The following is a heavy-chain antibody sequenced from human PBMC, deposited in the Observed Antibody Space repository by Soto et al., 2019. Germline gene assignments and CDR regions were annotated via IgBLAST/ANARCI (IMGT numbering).Heavy chain of an antibody. V-gene: IGHV3-53*01. D-gene: IGHD6-13*01. CDR3: ARDWSSSSWYYYGMDV. CDR1: GFTGGSAS. CDR2: IYSGGST. Sequence: GGSPRLACADPGFTGGSASMTCFRQAPGKGLEWVSVIYSGGSTYYADSVKGRFTISRDNSKNTLYLQMNSLRAEDTAVYYCARDWSSSSWYYYGMDVWGQGT. J-gene: IGHJ6*02.